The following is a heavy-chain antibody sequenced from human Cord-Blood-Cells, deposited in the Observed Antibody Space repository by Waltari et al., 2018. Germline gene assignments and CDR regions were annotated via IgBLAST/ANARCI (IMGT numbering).Heavy chain of an antibody. J-gene: IGHJ2*01. V-gene: IGHV4-59*01. CDR2: IYYSGST. D-gene: IGHD6-13*01. CDR3: ARVSSSSWYWYFDL. Sequence: QVQLQESGPGLVKPSETLSLTCTVSGGSISSYYWSWIRQPPGKGLEWIGYIYYSGSTNYNPSRKSRVTISVDTSKNQFSLKLSSVTAADTAVYYCARVSSSSWYWYFDLWGRGTLVTVSS. CDR1: GGSISSYY.